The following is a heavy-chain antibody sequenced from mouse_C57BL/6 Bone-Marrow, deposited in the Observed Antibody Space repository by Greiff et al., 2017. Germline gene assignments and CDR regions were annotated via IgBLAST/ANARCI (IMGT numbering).Heavy chain of an antibody. CDR2: ISSGSSTI. J-gene: IGHJ3*01. Sequence: EVQVVESGGGLVKPGGSLKLSCAASGFTFSDYGMHWVRQAPEKGLEWVAYISSGSSTIYYADTVKGRFTISRDNAKNTLFLQMTSLRSEDTAMYYCGRGIYGNYDAYWGQGTLVTVSA. V-gene: IGHV5-17*01. CDR1: GFTFSDYG. CDR3: GRGIYGNYDAY. D-gene: IGHD2-1*01.